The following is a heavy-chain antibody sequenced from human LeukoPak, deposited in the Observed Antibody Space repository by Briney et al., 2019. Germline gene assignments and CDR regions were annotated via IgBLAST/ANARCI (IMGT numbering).Heavy chain of an antibody. CDR3: AHSTYSSGIAAAGPRYFDL. V-gene: IGHV2-5*02. CDR1: GFSLSTSGVG. CDR2: IYWDDDK. J-gene: IGHJ2*01. D-gene: IGHD6-13*01. Sequence: FGPTLVNPTQTLTLTCTFSGFSLSTSGVGVGWIRQPPGKALEWLALIYWDDDKRYSPSLKSRLTITKDTSKNQVVLKMTNMDPVDTATYYCAHSTYSSGIAAAGPRYFDLWGRGTLVTVS.